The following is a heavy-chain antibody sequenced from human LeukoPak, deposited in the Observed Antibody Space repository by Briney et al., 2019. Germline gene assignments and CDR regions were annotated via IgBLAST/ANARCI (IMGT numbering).Heavy chain of an antibody. Sequence: SETLSLTCGVYGGSFSSYYWSWIRQPPGKGLEWIGEISHSGSTNYNPSLKSRVTISVDTSKNQFSLKLSSVTAADTAVYYCARHGGSPLWFDPWGQGTLVTVSS. V-gene: IGHV4-34*01. D-gene: IGHD1-26*01. CDR1: GGSFSSYY. CDR2: ISHSGST. CDR3: ARHGGSPLWFDP. J-gene: IGHJ5*02.